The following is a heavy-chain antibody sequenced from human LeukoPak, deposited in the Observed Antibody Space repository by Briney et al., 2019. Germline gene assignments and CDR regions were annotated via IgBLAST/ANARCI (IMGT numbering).Heavy chain of an antibody. CDR3: ARHSDNYDFWSGYLYGMDV. CDR2: IYYSGST. D-gene: IGHD3-3*01. J-gene: IGHJ6*02. V-gene: IGHV4-61*05. Sequence: SETLSLTCTVSGGSISSFRHYWGWIRQPPGKGLEWIGYIYYSGSTNYNPSLKSRVTISVDTSKNQFSLKLSSVTAADTAVYYCARHSDNYDFWSGYLYGMDVWGQGTTVTVSS. CDR1: GGSISSFRHY.